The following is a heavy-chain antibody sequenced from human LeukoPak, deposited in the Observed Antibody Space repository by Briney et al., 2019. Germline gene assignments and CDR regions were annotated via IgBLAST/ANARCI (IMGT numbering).Heavy chain of an antibody. J-gene: IGHJ4*02. CDR1: GFTFDDYS. D-gene: IGHD1-26*01. CDR3: GKDHSSFVGATDY. Sequence: PVGSLRLSCAASGFTFDDYSTHWVRQAPGKGLEWVSLISGDGGFTDYADSVKGRFTISRDNSKNSLYLQMNSLRTEDTAFYYCGKDHSSFVGATDYRGQGTLVPVSS. V-gene: IGHV3-43*01. CDR2: ISGDGGFT.